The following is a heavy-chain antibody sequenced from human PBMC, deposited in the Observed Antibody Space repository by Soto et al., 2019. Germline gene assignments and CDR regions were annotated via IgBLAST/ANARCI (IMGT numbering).Heavy chain of an antibody. J-gene: IGHJ4*02. CDR2: INPNSGGT. V-gene: IGHV1-2*02. D-gene: IGHD2-15*01. CDR1: GYTFTGYY. Sequence: QVQLVQSGAEVKKPGASVKVSCKASGYTFTGYYMHWVRQAPGQGLEWMGWINPNSGGTNYAQKVQRRVTMTRDTSISTAYMELSRLRSDDTAVYYCARVNVVVVAATREYYFDYWGQGTLVTVSS. CDR3: ARVNVVVVAATREYYFDY.